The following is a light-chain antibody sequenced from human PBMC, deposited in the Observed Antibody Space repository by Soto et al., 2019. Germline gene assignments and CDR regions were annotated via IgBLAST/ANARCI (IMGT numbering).Light chain of an antibody. V-gene: IGLV2-14*03. CDR1: SSDVGAYNF. Sequence: QSALTQPASVSGSPGQSITISCTGTSSDVGAYNFVSWHQQHPGKAPKLMIYNVYDRPSGISYRFSGSKSGNTASLTISGLQGEDEADYYCAAWDDILNGAVFGGGTKLTVL. CDR3: AAWDDILNGAV. CDR2: NVY. J-gene: IGLJ3*02.